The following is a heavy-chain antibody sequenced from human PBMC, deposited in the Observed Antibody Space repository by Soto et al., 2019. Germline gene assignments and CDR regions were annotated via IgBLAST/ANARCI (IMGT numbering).Heavy chain of an antibody. Sequence: SETLSLTCAVYGGSFSGYYWSWIRQPPGKGLEWIGEINHSGSTNYNPSLKSRVTISVDTSKNQFSLKLSSVTAADTAVYYCARCSYRGVTNWFDPWGQGTLVTVS. CDR2: INHSGST. J-gene: IGHJ5*02. D-gene: IGHD3-10*01. CDR3: ARCSYRGVTNWFDP. V-gene: IGHV4-34*01. CDR1: GGSFSGYY.